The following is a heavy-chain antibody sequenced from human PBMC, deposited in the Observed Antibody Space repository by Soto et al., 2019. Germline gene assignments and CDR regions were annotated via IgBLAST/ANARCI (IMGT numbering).Heavy chain of an antibody. D-gene: IGHD3-3*01. CDR2: INSDGSST. CDR3: ARAGYDFWSGYSYYYYYYMDV. Sequence: GGSLRLSCAASGFTFSSYWMHWVRQAPGKGLVWVSRINSDGSSTSYADSVKGRFTISRDNAKNTLYLQMNSLRAEDTAVYYCARAGYDFWSGYSYYYYYYMDVWGKGTTVTVSS. CDR1: GFTFSSYW. V-gene: IGHV3-74*01. J-gene: IGHJ6*03.